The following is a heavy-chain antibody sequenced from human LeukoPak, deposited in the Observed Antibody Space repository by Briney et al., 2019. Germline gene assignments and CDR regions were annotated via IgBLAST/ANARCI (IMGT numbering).Heavy chain of an antibody. V-gene: IGHV4-59*01. Sequence: KASETLSLTCTVSGGPLSAYYCTWIRQPPGKGLEWIGYIYDSGSTNYNPSLKRRVTISVDTSKNQFSLKLTSVTAADTAVYYCATGETGSTLGGYWGQGTLVTVSS. CDR2: IYDSGST. CDR1: GGPLSAYY. J-gene: IGHJ4*02. CDR3: ATGETGSTLGGY. D-gene: IGHD1-1*01.